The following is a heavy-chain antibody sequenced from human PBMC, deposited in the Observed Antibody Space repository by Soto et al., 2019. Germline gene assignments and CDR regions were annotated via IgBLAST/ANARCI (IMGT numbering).Heavy chain of an antibody. CDR2: ISGSGGST. CDR1: GFTFSSYA. CDR3: AKGRAAAASFDY. V-gene: IGHV3-23*01. J-gene: IGHJ4*02. Sequence: GESLKISCAASGFTFSSYAMSWVRQAPGKGLEWVSAISGSGGSTYYADSVKGRFTISRDNSKNTLYLQMNSLRAEDTAVYYCAKGRAAAASFDYWGQGTLVTVSS. D-gene: IGHD6-13*01.